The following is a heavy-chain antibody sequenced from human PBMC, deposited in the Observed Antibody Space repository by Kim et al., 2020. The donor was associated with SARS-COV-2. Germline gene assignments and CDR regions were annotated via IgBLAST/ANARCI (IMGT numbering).Heavy chain of an antibody. J-gene: IGHJ4*02. CDR1: GFTFSNAW. Sequence: GGSLRHSCAASGFTFSNAWLSWVRQAPGKGLEWVGRVKSKPDGGTIDYAAPVKGRFTISRDDSKNTLYLQMNSLKIEDTAVYYCTTDLHDYGDRDYWGQGTLVTVSS. CDR3: TTDLHDYGDRDY. V-gene: IGHV3-15*01. CDR2: VKSKPDGGTI. D-gene: IGHD4-17*01.